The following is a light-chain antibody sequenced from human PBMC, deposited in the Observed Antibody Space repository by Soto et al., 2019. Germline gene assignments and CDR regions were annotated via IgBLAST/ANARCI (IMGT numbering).Light chain of an antibody. V-gene: IGLV1-44*01. CDR2: SNN. CDR3: AAWDGSLDCVV. J-gene: IGLJ2*01. CDR1: SSNIGSNT. Sequence: QSVLTQPPSASGTPGQRVTISCSGSSSNIGSNTVNWYQQLPGTAPKLLIYSNNQRPSGVPDRFSGSKSGTSASLAISGLQAWGGGEYYWAAWDGSLDCVVFGGGAK.